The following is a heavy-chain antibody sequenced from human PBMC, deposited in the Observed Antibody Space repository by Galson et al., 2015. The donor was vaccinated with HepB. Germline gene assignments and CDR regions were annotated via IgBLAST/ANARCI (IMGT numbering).Heavy chain of an antibody. D-gene: IGHD2-2*01. V-gene: IGHV3-15*05. CDR2: IRSEPDGGTA. CDR1: GFTFTNAW. Sequence: SLRLSCAASGFTFTNAWLSWVRQAPGKGLEWVARIRSEPDGGTADYAAPVKGRFTISRDDSTSTLYLQMNSLKTEDTAMYYCTTDLAGYCSSTTCLIPNWVDPWGQGTLVTVSS. J-gene: IGHJ5*02. CDR3: TTDLAGYCSSTTCLIPNWVDP.